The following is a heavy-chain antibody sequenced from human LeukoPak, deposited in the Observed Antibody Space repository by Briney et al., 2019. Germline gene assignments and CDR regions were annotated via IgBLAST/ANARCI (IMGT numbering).Heavy chain of an antibody. CDR2: ISAYNGNT. J-gene: IGHJ4*02. CDR3: ARETGIAAAGKIHYFDY. Sequence: ASVKVSCKASGYTFTSYGISWVRQAPGQGLEWMGWISAYNGNTNYAQKLQGRVTMTTDTSTSTAYMDLRSLRSDDTAVYYCARETGIAAAGKIHYFDYWGQGTLVTVSS. D-gene: IGHD6-13*01. V-gene: IGHV1-18*01. CDR1: GYTFTSYG.